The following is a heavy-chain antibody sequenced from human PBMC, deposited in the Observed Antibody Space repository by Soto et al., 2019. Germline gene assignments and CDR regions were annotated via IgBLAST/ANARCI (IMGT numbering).Heavy chain of an antibody. Sequence: SVKVSCKASGGTFSSCAISWVRQAPGQGLEWMGGIIPIFGTANYAQKFQGRVTITADESTSTAYMELNSLRAEDTAVYYCAKRTRGSGSPPDVWGQGTTVTVSS. D-gene: IGHD3-10*01. CDR3: AKRTRGSGSPPDV. CDR1: GGTFSSCA. CDR2: IIPIFGTA. V-gene: IGHV1-69*13. J-gene: IGHJ6*02.